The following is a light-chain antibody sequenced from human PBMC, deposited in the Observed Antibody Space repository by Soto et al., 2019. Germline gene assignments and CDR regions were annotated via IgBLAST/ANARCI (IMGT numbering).Light chain of an antibody. CDR2: GAS. CDR3: QQYDTTPWT. Sequence: EIVMTQSPATLSVSPGERVTLSCRASQSVSSDLAWYQQKPGQAPRLLIFGASTRATGIPARFSAIESGTDFTVTISPLEPEDFAVYFCQQYDTTPWTFGQGTRVE. V-gene: IGKV3-15*01. CDR1: QSVSSD. J-gene: IGKJ1*01.